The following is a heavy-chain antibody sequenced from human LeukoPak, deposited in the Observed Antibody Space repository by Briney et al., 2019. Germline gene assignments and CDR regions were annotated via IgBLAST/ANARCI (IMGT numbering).Heavy chain of an antibody. J-gene: IGHJ4*02. V-gene: IGHV4-59*12. Sequence: SETLSLTCTVSGGSISSYYWSWIRQPPGKGLEWIGYIYYSGSTTYNPSLKSRVTISIDKSKNHFPLKLSSVTAADTAVYYCAGVVGVDYYGSGSYSYFDYWGQGTLVTVSS. CDR2: IYYSGST. CDR3: AGVVGVDYYGSGSYSYFDY. CDR1: GGSISSYY. D-gene: IGHD3-10*01.